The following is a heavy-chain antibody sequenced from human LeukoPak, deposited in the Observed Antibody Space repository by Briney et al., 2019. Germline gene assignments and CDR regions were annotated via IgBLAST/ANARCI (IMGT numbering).Heavy chain of an antibody. Sequence: GASVKVSCKASGYTFTNYGISWVRQAPGQGLEWMGWITAYNGNTNYAQKLQGRVTMTTDTSTSTAYMELGSLTSDDTAVYYCAREGYCTTTNCYPHYFDYWGQGTLVTVSS. D-gene: IGHD2-2*01. V-gene: IGHV1-18*01. CDR1: GYTFTNYG. J-gene: IGHJ4*02. CDR3: AREGYCTTTNCYPHYFDY. CDR2: ITAYNGNT.